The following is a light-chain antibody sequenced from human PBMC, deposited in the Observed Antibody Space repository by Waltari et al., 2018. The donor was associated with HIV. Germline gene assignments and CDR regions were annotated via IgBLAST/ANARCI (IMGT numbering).Light chain of an antibody. CDR3: ASHSTDTRLYV. Sequence: QSALTQPASVSGSLGQSINISCSGLSSDLGHSHFVSWYQQHPDTVPRVIMYNDNNRPSGVSSRFSGSKSGATASLTISGLQSEDEAVYYCASHSTDTRLYVFGSGTELTVL. V-gene: IGLV2-14*03. CDR1: SSDLGHSHF. J-gene: IGLJ1*01. CDR2: NDN.